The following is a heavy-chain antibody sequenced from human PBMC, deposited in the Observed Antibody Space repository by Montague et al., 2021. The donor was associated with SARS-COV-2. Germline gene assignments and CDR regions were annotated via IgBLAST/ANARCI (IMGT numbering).Heavy chain of an antibody. CDR3: AGATSVRGAVSWFDP. Sequence: SETLSLTCTVSGGSISSHFWSFIRQPPGKGLEWIGYINSNGGTNXNPSLRSRLTMSVGTSKNQFSLQLRSMTPADTAVYFCAGATSVRGAVSWFDPWGQGILVTVSS. CDR1: GGSISSHF. V-gene: IGHV4-59*11. CDR2: INSNGGT. D-gene: IGHD3-10*01. J-gene: IGHJ5*02.